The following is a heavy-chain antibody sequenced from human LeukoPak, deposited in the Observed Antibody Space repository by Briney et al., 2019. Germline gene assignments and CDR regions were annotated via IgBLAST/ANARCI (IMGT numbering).Heavy chain of an antibody. V-gene: IGHV4-39*01. CDR2: IYYSGST. Sequence: SETLSLTCTVSGGSISSNYYYWGWIRQPPGKGLEWIGSIYYSGSTYYNPSLKSRVTISVDTSKNQFSLKLSSVTATDTAVYYCARAPRQWLAPDFDFWGQGTLVTVSS. J-gene: IGHJ4*02. D-gene: IGHD6-19*01. CDR3: ARAPRQWLAPDFDF. CDR1: GGSISSNYYY.